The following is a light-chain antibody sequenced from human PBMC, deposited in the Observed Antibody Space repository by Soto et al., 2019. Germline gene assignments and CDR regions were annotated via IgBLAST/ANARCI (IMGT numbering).Light chain of an antibody. CDR2: KAS. V-gene: IGKV1-5*03. CDR3: QHYNSYSEA. CDR1: QSISSY. Sequence: DIQMTQSPSSLSASVGDRATITCRASQSISSYLNWYQQKPGKAPKLLIYKASSLESGVPSRFSGSGSGTEFTLTISSLQSDDFATYYCQHYNSYSEAFGQGTKVDIK. J-gene: IGKJ1*01.